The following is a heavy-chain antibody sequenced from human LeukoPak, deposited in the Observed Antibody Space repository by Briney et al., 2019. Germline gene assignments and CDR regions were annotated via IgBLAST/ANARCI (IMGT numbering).Heavy chain of an antibody. CDR2: IYYSGTT. CDR1: SGSTNSFY. CDR3: ARLARLSLIRGVTGYHSLDV. Sequence: SETLSLTCTVSSGSTNSFYWSWVRQPPGGGLEWIGYIYYSGTTNCNPSLKSRATISIDTSKNQFSLKLSSVTAADTAVYYCARLARLSLIRGVTGYHSLDVWGKGTKVTVSS. D-gene: IGHD3-10*01. J-gene: IGHJ6*04. V-gene: IGHV4-59*01.